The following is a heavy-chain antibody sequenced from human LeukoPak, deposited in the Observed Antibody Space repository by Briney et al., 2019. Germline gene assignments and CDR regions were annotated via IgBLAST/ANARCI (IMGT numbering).Heavy chain of an antibody. Sequence: AASVKVSCKASGYTFTSYAMHWVRQAPGQRLEWMGWINAGNGNTKYSQKFQGRLTVTTDTSTSTAYMELSSLRFDDTAVYYCARDGPYSSSATHPPWGQGTLVTVSS. V-gene: IGHV1-3*01. D-gene: IGHD6-6*01. J-gene: IGHJ5*02. CDR3: ARDGPYSSSATHPP. CDR1: GYTFTSYA. CDR2: INAGNGNT.